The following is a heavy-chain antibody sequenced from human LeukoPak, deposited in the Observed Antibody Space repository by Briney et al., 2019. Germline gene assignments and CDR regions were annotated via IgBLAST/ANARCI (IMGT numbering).Heavy chain of an antibody. V-gene: IGHV4-61*02. CDR2: IQASGST. J-gene: IGHJ4*02. CDR3: ARGIDYAWEVQGY. D-gene: IGHD1-26*01. Sequence: SETLSLTCTVSGVSITNGHHFWSWIRQPAGKGLEWIGRIQASGSTSYNPSLKSRVTISLDMSKNQFSLKLSSLTAVDTAIYYCARGIDYAWEVQGYWGQGTLVTVSS. CDR1: GVSITNGHHF.